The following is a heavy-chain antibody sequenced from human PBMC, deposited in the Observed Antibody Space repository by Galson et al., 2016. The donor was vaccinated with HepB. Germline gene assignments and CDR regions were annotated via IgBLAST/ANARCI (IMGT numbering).Heavy chain of an antibody. Sequence: SVKVSCKATGNTFTSYYMHWVRQAPGQGLEWMGIINPSGGRARYAQKFQGRVNMTRDTSSSTIYMELSGLRSEDTAAYYCARDRAGYSYGYGNTGDYWGQGTLVTVSS. D-gene: IGHD5-18*01. J-gene: IGHJ4*02. CDR2: INPSGGRA. V-gene: IGHV1-46*01. CDR3: ARDRAGYSYGYGNTGDY. CDR1: GNTFTSYY.